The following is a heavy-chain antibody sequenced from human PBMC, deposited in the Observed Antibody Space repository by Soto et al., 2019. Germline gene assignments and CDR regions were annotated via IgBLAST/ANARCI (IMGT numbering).Heavy chain of an antibody. CDR2: ISAHNGNT. CDR3: ARGRYGDY. V-gene: IGHV1-18*01. J-gene: IGHJ4*02. CDR1: GYIFTTYG. Sequence: QVHLVQSGAEVKKPGASEKVSCKGSGYIFTTYGITWVRQAPGQGLEWMGWISAHNGNTNYAQKLQGRVTVTRDTSTSTVYMELRNLRSDDTAVYYCARGRYGDYWGQGALVTVSS. D-gene: IGHD1-1*01.